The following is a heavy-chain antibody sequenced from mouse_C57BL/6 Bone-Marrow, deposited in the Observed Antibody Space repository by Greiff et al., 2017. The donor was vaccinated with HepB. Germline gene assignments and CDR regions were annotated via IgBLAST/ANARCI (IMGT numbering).Heavy chain of an antibody. D-gene: IGHD1-1*01. V-gene: IGHV1-64*01. Sequence: AQLQQPGAELVKPGASVKLSCKASGYTFTSYWMHWVKQRPGQGLEWIGMIHPNSGSTNYNEKFKSKATLTVDKSSSTAYMQLSSLTSEDSAVYYCARPLYYYGSSYYAMDYWGQGTSVTVSS. CDR2: IHPNSGST. CDR1: GYTFTSYW. CDR3: ARPLYYYGSSYYAMDY. J-gene: IGHJ4*01.